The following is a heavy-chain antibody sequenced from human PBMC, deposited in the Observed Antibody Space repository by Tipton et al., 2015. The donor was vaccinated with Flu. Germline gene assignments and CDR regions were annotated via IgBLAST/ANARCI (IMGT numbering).Heavy chain of an antibody. CDR2: ISSDGVNQ. CDR1: GFTFSNYG. CDR3: ARVRRDAPGQYIDY. Sequence: QVQLVQSGGGVVQPGKSLTLSCTTSGFTFSNYGMHWVRQAPGKGLEWMAVISSDGVNQYYADSVKGRFIISRDDSKDMLYLQMSSLRVDDTAVYFCARVRRDAPGQYIDYWGRGTLVTVS. D-gene: IGHD6-6*01. J-gene: IGHJ4*02. V-gene: IGHV3-33*01.